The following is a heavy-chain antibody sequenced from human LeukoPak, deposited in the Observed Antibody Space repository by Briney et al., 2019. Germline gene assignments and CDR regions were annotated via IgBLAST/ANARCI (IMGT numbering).Heavy chain of an antibody. V-gene: IGHV3-30-3*01. CDR3: AREGLSDGSSGFDY. Sequence: GGSLRLSCAASGFTFSSYAMHWVRQAPGKGLEWVAVISYDGSNKYYADSVKGRFTISRDNSKNTLYLQMNSLRAEDTAVYYCAREGLSDGSSGFDYWGQGTLVTVSS. J-gene: IGHJ4*02. CDR2: ISYDGSNK. D-gene: IGHD5-24*01. CDR1: GFTFSSYA.